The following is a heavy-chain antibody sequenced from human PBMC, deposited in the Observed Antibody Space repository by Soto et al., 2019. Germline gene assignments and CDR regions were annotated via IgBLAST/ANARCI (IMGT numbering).Heavy chain of an antibody. D-gene: IGHD3-16*01. CDR1: GFTFSSYV. CDR2: IWYDGSNK. CDR3: ARAEMIRDYYYGMDV. V-gene: IGHV3-30*19. Sequence: PWGSRRRSCAASGFTFSSYVMHGGRQAPGKGLEWVAVIWYDGSNKYYADSVKGRFTISRDNSKNTLYLQMNSLRAEDTAVYYCARAEMIRDYYYGMDVWGQGTTVTVSS. J-gene: IGHJ6*02.